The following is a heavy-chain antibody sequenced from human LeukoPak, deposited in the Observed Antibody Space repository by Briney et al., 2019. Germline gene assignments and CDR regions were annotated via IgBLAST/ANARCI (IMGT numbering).Heavy chain of an antibody. CDR1: GGSISSYY. V-gene: IGHV4-4*07. CDR3: ARVLWMATTNFDY. J-gene: IGHJ4*02. CDR2: IYHSGST. Sequence: SETLSLTCTVSGGSISSYYWSWIRQPAGKGLEWIGSIYHSGSTYYNPSLKSRVNISIDTSKNQFSLKLSSVTAADTAVYYCARVLWMATTNFDYWGQGTLVTVSS. D-gene: IGHD5-24*01.